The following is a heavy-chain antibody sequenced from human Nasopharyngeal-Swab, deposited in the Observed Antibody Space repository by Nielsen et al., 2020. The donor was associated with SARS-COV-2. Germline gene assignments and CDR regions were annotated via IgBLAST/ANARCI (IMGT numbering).Heavy chain of an antibody. CDR2: ISSSGGST. D-gene: IGHD1-14*01. CDR1: GFIFSNFA. V-gene: IGHV3-23*01. J-gene: IGHJ4*02. CDR3: TRGLTGHIVQWNPSPY. Sequence: GSLKISCAASGFIFSNFAMSWVRQAPGKGLEWVSAISSSGGSTYYADSVKGRFTISRDNSKNTLYLQMNTLRADDTALYFCTRGLTGHIVQWNPSPYWGQGTLVTVSS.